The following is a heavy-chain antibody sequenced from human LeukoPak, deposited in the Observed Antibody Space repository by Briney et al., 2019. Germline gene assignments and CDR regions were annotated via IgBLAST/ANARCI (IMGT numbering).Heavy chain of an antibody. J-gene: IGHJ2*01. D-gene: IGHD6-19*01. CDR1: GGSISGSSYY. CDR3: ASNQWPNWYFDL. V-gene: IGHV4-39*07. Sequence: SETLSLTCTVSGGSISGSSYYWGWIRQPPGKGLEWIGSIYYSGSTYYNPSLKSRVTISIDTSKNQFSLKLSSVTAADTAVYYCASNQWPNWYFDLWGRGALVTVSS. CDR2: IYYSGST.